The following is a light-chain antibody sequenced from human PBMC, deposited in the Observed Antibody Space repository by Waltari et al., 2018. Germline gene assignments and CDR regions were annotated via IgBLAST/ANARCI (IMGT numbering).Light chain of an antibody. CDR2: KAS. CDR1: QGISNH. J-gene: IGKJ2*03. V-gene: IGKV1-NL1*01. CDR3: EHGYGTPYS. Sequence: DFQITQSPSSLSASVGDRVTITCQASQGISNHLAWYQQKPGKVPKLLIYKASTLQSGVPSRFSGSGSGTDFTRTISSLQPEDFATYYCEHGYGTPYSFGQGTKVEIK.